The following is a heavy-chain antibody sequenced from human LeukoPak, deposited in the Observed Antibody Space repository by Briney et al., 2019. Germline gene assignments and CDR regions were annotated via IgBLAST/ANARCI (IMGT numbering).Heavy chain of an antibody. CDR3: ARGGKFGIRFLEWLSDNWFDP. V-gene: IGHV4-4*09. D-gene: IGHD3-3*01. Sequence: TTSETLSLTCTVSGGSISSYYWSWIRQPPGKGLEWIGYIYTSGSTNYNPSLKSRVTISVDTSKNQFSLKLSSVTAADTAVYYCARGGKFGIRFLEWLSDNWFDPWGQGTLVTVSS. CDR2: IYTSGST. CDR1: GGSISSYY. J-gene: IGHJ5*02.